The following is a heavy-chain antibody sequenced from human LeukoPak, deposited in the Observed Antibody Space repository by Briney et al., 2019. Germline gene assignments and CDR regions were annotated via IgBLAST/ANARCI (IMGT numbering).Heavy chain of an antibody. CDR3: ARVYWRWFDP. Sequence: SETLSLTCTVSGGSISSGGYYWSWIRQHPGKGLEWIGYIYYSGSTYYNPSLKSRVTISVDTSKNQFSLKLSSVTAADTAVYYCARVYWRWFDPWGQGTLVTVSS. J-gene: IGHJ5*02. V-gene: IGHV4-31*03. CDR1: GGSISSGGYY. CDR2: IYYSGST. D-gene: IGHD2-15*01.